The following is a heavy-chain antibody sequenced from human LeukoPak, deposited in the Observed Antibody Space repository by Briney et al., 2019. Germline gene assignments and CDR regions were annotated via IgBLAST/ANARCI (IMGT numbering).Heavy chain of an antibody. CDR2: ISGSGGST. Sequence: GGSLRLSCAASGFTFSSYGMSWVRQAPGKGLEWVSGISGSGGSTYYADSVKGRFTISRDNSKNTVYLQMNSLRAEDTAVYYCAKDRVVRGVPEFVYWGQGTLVTVSS. V-gene: IGHV3-23*01. J-gene: IGHJ4*02. CDR1: GFTFSSYG. CDR3: AKDRVVRGVPEFVY. D-gene: IGHD3-10*01.